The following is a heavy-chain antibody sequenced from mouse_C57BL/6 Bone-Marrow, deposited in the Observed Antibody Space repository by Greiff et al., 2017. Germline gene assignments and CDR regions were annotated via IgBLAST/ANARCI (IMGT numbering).Heavy chain of an antibody. CDR3: ARLRRNDAMDY. CDR1: GYAFSSSW. V-gene: IGHV1-82*01. CDR2: IYPGDGDT. D-gene: IGHD2-12*01. Sequence: VQLVESGPELVKPGASVKISCKASGYAFSSSWMNWVKQRPGKGLEWIGRIYPGDGDTNYNGKFKGKATLTADKSSSTAYMQLSRLTSEDSAVYFCARLRRNDAMDYWGQGTSVTVSS. J-gene: IGHJ4*01.